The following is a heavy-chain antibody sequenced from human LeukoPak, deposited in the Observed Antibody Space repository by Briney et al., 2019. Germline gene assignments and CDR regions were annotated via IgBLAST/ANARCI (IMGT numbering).Heavy chain of an antibody. CDR3: ASGPSGYHNT. J-gene: IGHJ4*02. CDR1: GFTFNSYG. D-gene: IGHD5-12*01. CDR2: IQYAGSDK. V-gene: IGHV3-30*02. Sequence: PGGSLRLSCAASGFTFNSYGMHWVRQAPGKGLEWVAFIQYAGSDKYYADSVKGRFTISRDNSKNTLYLQMNSLRAEDTAVYYCASGPSGYHNTGGQGTLVTVSS.